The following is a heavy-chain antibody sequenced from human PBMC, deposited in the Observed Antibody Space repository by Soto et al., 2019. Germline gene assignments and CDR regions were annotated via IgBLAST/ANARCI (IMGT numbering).Heavy chain of an antibody. D-gene: IGHD3-10*01. CDR1: GFTFSSYG. Sequence: GGSLRLSCAASGFTFSSYGMHWVRQAPGKGLEWVAVIWYDGSNKYYADSVKGRFTISRDNSKNTLYLQMNSLRAEDTAVYYCARETLYGSGSYYTYWGQGTLVTVSS. V-gene: IGHV3-33*01. J-gene: IGHJ4*02. CDR3: ARETLYGSGSYYTY. CDR2: IWYDGSNK.